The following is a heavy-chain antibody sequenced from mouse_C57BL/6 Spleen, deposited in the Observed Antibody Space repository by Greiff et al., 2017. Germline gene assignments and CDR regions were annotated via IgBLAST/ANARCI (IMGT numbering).Heavy chain of an antibody. CDR1: GYSFTGYY. CDR2: INPSTGGT. CDR3: AREAAQATGYFYY. Sequence: EVQLQQSGPELVKPGASVKISCKASGYSFTGYYMNWVKQSPEKSLEWIGEINPSTGGTTYNQKFKAKATLTVDKSSSTAYMQLKSLTSEASAVYYCAREAAQATGYFYYWGQGTTLTVSS. J-gene: IGHJ2*01. V-gene: IGHV1-42*01. D-gene: IGHD3-2*02.